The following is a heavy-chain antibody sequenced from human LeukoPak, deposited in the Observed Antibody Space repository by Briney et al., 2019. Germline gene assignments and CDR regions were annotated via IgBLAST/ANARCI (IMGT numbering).Heavy chain of an antibody. V-gene: IGHV3-74*01. CDR3: ARDLYGSSGYAY. CDR1: GFTFSTYW. D-gene: IGHD3-22*01. J-gene: IGHJ4*02. Sequence: GRSLRLSCVASGFTFSTYWMHCVPQVPRKGLVCVSHIHTDGRSTRYADSVKGRFTISRDNAKTTLYLQRNSLRVEDTAIYYCARDLYGSSGYAYWGQGTLVTVSS. CDR2: IHTDGRST.